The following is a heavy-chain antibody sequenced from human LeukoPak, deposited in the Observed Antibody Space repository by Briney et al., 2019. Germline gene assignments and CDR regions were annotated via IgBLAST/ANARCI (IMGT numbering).Heavy chain of an antibody. CDR3: TRGSDTIFGVSRDGFDS. D-gene: IGHD3-3*01. V-gene: IGHV3-49*03. CDR1: GFTFSTYA. CDR2: IRTKAYGGTT. Sequence: PGGSLRLSYAASGFTFSTYAVSWFRQAPGKGLEWVGFIRTKAYGGTTEYAASVKGRFTISRDDSESIAYLQMNSLKSEDTAVYYCTRGSDTIFGVSRDGFDSWGQGTLVTVSS. J-gene: IGHJ4*02.